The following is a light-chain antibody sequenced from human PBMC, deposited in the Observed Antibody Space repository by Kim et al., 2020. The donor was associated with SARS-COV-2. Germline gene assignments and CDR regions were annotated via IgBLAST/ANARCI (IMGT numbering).Light chain of an antibody. V-gene: IGKV3-20*01. J-gene: IGKJ2*03. Sequence: VVLTQSPGTLSLSPGERATLSCRASQSMSAGYLTWYQQKPGQAPRLLMYATSIRATGIPDRFSGSESGTDFILTINRLEPEDSAFYYCHHLTSSPEYSFGQGTKLEI. CDR3: HHLTSSPEYS. CDR2: ATS. CDR1: QSMSAGY.